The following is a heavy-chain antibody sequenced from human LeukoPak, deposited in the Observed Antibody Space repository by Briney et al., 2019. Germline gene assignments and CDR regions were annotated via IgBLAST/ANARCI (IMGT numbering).Heavy chain of an antibody. CDR1: GYPFSSYH. V-gene: IGHV1-46*01. Sequence: ASVTVSSKTSGYPFSSYHMHWVRQAPGQGREWMGIIKPIDDTTSFTQKFQGRLTMARDTSTSTVFMELTSLRSEDTALYYCAIDSGDWSVDYWGEGTLVTASS. D-gene: IGHD2-21*02. CDR2: IKPIDDTT. CDR3: AIDSGDWSVDY. J-gene: IGHJ4*02.